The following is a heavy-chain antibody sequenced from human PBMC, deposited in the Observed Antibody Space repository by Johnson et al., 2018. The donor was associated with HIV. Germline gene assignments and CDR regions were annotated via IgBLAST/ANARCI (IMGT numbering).Heavy chain of an antibody. CDR1: GFTFSSYA. V-gene: IGHV3-48*03. CDR2: ISSSGTSI. Sequence: EKLVESGGGLAKPAWSPRLSCAASGFTFSSYAMNWMRQAPGKGLEWISHISSSGTSIFYADSVKGRFTISRDNAKKLLYIQMSGLTGEDTATYYCARESTPWGGDYVGYSFDLWGQGTTVTVTS. CDR3: ARESTPWGGDYVGYSFDL. D-gene: IGHD4-17*01. J-gene: IGHJ3*01.